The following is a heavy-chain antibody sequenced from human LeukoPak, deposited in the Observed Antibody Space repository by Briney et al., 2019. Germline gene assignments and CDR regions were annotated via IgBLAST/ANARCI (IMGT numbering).Heavy chain of an antibody. CDR3: AGRGSYYRFHDY. V-gene: IGHV4-30-4*08. CDR1: GGSISSGDYY. J-gene: IGHJ4*02. CDR2: IYYSGST. Sequence: SETLSLACTVSGGSISSGDYYSSWLRRPPGKGLEWIGNIYYSGSTSYNPSLRSRVTISVAASKNQASLKLNSVTAADTAVYYCAGRGSYYRFHDYWGQGTLVTVSS. D-gene: IGHD1-26*01.